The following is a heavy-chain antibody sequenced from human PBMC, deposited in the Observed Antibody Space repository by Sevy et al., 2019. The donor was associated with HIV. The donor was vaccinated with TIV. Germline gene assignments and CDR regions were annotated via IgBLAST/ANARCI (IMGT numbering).Heavy chain of an antibody. J-gene: IGHJ4*02. V-gene: IGHV4-59*13. Sequence: QSQTLSLTCTVSGGYISSYYWSWIRQSPEKGLEWIGYIYYNGNTNYKPSLKSRLSMSVDTSKNRFSLKLGSVTAADTAVYYGARAQSYSDRGGPPKYYFDYWGQGTLVTVSS. D-gene: IGHD3-22*01. CDR3: ARAQSYSDRGGPPKYYFDY. CDR2: IYYNGNT. CDR1: GGYISSYY.